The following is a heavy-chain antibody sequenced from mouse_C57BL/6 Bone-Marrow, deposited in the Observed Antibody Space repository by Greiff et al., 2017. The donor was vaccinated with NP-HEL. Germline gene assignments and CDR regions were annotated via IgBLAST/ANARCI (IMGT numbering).Heavy chain of an antibody. Sequence: QVQLQQPGAELVRPGSSVKLSCKASGYTFTSYWMHWVKQRPIQGLEWIGNIDPSDSETHYNQKFKDKATLTVDKSSSTAYMPRSSLTSEDSAVYYCAKGLGRAWFAYWGQGTLVTVSA. CDR2: IDPSDSET. V-gene: IGHV1-52*01. CDR3: AKGLGRAWFAY. CDR1: GYTFTSYW. J-gene: IGHJ3*01. D-gene: IGHD2-4*01.